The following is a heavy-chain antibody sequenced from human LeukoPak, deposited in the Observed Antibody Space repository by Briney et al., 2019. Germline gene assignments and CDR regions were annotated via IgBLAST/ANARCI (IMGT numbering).Heavy chain of an antibody. CDR3: ARGDCGGDCYSFDY. Sequence: SETLSLTCTVSGGSISSGDYYWSWIRQPPGKSLEWIGYIYYSGSTYYNPSLKSRVTISVDTSKNQFSLKLSSVTAADTAVYYCARGDCGGDCYSFDYWGQGTLVTVSS. V-gene: IGHV4-30-4*01. CDR1: GGSISSGDYY. CDR2: IYYSGST. J-gene: IGHJ4*02. D-gene: IGHD2-21*02.